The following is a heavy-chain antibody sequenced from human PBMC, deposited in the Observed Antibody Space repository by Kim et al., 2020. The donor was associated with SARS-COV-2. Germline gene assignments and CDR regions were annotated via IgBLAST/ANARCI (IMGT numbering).Heavy chain of an antibody. CDR3: ARDRTEGNYFYYGMDV. V-gene: IGHV3-21*01. D-gene: IGHD2-2*01. Sequence: GGSLRLSCAASGFTFSTYGMNWVRQAPGKGLEWVSSISSSGDYTYYTDSVKGRFTISRDNTKNSLSLQMNSLRAEDTAVYYCARDRTEGNYFYYGMDVWGQGTTVAVSS. J-gene: IGHJ6*02. CDR2: ISSSGDYT. CDR1: GFTFSTYG.